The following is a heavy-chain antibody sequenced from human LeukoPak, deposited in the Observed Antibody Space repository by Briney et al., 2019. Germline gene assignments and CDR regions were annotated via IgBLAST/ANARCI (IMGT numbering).Heavy chain of an antibody. V-gene: IGHV1-18*01. J-gene: IGHJ4*02. CDR1: GYTFTSYG. Sequence: ASVKVSCKASGYTFTSYGISWVRQAPGQGVEWMGWISAYNGNKNYAQKLQGRVTITTHTSTSTAYMELRSLRSDDTSVYYCAREDGDYDGRYFDYWGQGTLVTVSS. CDR3: AREDGDYDGRYFDY. CDR2: ISAYNGNK. D-gene: IGHD4-17*01.